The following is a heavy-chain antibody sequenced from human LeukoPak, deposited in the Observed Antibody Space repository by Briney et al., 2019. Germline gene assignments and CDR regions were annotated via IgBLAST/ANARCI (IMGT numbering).Heavy chain of an antibody. Sequence: ASVKVSCKASGYTFTSYAMNWVRQAPGQGLEWMGWINTNTGNPTYAQGFTGRFVFSLDTSVSTAYLQTSSLKAEDTAVYYCARVPSSYGYYYGMDVWGQGTTVTVSS. V-gene: IGHV7-4-1*02. J-gene: IGHJ6*02. CDR3: ARVPSSYGYYYGMDV. D-gene: IGHD5-18*01. CDR1: GYTFTSYA. CDR2: INTNTGNP.